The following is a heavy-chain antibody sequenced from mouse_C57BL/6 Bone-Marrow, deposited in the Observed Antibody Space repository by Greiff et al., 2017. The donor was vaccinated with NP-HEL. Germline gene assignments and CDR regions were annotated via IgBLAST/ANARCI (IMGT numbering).Heavy chain of an antibody. CDR3: VSVGEGRAWFAY. CDR1: GFTFNTYA. D-gene: IGHD3-3*01. Sequence: VQLKESGGGLVQPKGSLKLSCAASGFTFNTYAMHWVRQAPGKGLEWVARIRSKSSNYATYYADSVKDRFTISRDDTQSMLYLQMNNLKTDDTAMYYCVSVGEGRAWFAYWGQGTLVTVSA. V-gene: IGHV10-3*01. J-gene: IGHJ3*01. CDR2: IRSKSSNYAT.